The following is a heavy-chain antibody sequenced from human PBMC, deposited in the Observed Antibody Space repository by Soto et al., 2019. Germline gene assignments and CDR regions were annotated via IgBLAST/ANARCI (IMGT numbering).Heavy chain of an antibody. V-gene: IGHV2-5*01. J-gene: IGHJ6*02. CDR2: IYWNDEQ. CDR3: AHRLPGPSGYDV. CDR1: GFSLTSGVVG. D-gene: IGHD6-13*01. Sequence: QITLKESGPTLVKPTQTLTLTCTFSGFSLTSGVVGVGWIRQPPGEALEWLALIYWNDEQYYNPSLRNRLTIPRDTSKNQVVITMTNTDPVDTATYYCAHRLPGPSGYDVWGQGNTATVSS.